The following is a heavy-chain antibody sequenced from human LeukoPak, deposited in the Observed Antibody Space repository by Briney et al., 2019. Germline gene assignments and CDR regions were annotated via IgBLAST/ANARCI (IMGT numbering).Heavy chain of an antibody. CDR2: IKQDGSEK. CDR3: ARDLAYYDFWSGYDKNDAFDI. J-gene: IGHJ3*02. Sequence: GGSLRLSCAASGFTFSSYWMSWVRRAPGKGLEWVANIKQDGSEKYYVDSVKGRFTISRDNAKNSLYLQMNSLRAEDTAVYYCARDLAYYDFWSGYDKNDAFDIWGQGTMVTVSS. CDR1: GFTFSSYW. D-gene: IGHD3-3*01. V-gene: IGHV3-7*03.